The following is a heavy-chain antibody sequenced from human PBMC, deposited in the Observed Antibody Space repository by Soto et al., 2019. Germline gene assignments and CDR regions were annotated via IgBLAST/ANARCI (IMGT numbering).Heavy chain of an antibody. CDR3: ARGKDIVVVSPNWFDP. CDR2: IYYSGST. D-gene: IGHD2-2*01. J-gene: IGHJ5*02. CDR1: GGSISSGGYY. V-gene: IGHV4-31*03. Sequence: SETLSLTCTVSGGSISSGGYYWIWIRHHPGKGLEWIGYIYYSGSTYYNPSLKSRVTISVDTSKNQFSLKLSSVTAADTAVYYCARGKDIVVVSPNWFDPWGQGTLVTVSS.